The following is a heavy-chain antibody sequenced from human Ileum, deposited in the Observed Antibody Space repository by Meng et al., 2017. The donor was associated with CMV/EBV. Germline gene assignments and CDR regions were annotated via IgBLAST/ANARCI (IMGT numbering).Heavy chain of an antibody. V-gene: IGHV3-11*01. D-gene: IGHD3-22*01. CDR2: ISSSGNTI. Sequence: GGSLRLSCAVSGFTFSEYYMSWIRQAPGKGLEWVSHISSSGNTIYYADSVKGRVTISRDNAKNSLHLQMNNLRAEDTAVYYCARDSHPSQYYDSSGYCGYWGQGTLVTVSS. J-gene: IGHJ4*02. CDR1: GFTFSEYY. CDR3: ARDSHPSQYYDSSGYCGY.